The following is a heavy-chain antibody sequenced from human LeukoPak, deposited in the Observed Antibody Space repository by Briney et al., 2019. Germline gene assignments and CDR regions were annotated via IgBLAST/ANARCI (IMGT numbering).Heavy chain of an antibody. J-gene: IGHJ4*02. CDR3: ARTGYCSSTSCRGGGDY. CDR1: GGSFSGYY. Sequence: PSETLSLTCAVYGGSFSGYYWSWIRQPPGKGLEWIGEINHSGSTNYNPSLKSRVTISVDTSKNQLSLKLSSVTAADTAVYYCARTGYCSSTSCRGGGDYWGQGTLVTVSS. D-gene: IGHD2-2*01. CDR2: INHSGST. V-gene: IGHV4-34*01.